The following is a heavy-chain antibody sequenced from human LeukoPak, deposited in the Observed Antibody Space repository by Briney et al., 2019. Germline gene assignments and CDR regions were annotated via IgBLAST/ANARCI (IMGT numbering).Heavy chain of an antibody. CDR2: IIPIFGTA. CDR1: GGTFSSYA. Sequence: SVKVSCKASGGTFSSYAISWVRQAPGQGLEWMGGIIPIFGTANYAQKFQGRVTITADESTSTAYMELSSLRSEDTAVYYCAREGHQLLLPASNWFDPWGQGTQVTVSS. D-gene: IGHD2-2*01. J-gene: IGHJ5*02. V-gene: IGHV1-69*13. CDR3: AREGHQLLLPASNWFDP.